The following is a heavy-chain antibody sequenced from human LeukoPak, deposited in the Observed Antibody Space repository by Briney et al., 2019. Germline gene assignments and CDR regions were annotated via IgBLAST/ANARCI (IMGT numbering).Heavy chain of an antibody. CDR2: INHSGGT. J-gene: IGHJ4*02. V-gene: IGHV4-34*01. Sequence: PETLSLTCAVYGGSFSGYHWSWIRHPPGKGLEWIGEINHSGGTNYNPSLNSRVTISVDTSKIQFSLRLSSVTAADTAVYYCARGGGFGEFPLPFDYWGQGTLVTVSS. CDR1: GGSFSGYH. D-gene: IGHD3-10*01. CDR3: ARGGGFGEFPLPFDY.